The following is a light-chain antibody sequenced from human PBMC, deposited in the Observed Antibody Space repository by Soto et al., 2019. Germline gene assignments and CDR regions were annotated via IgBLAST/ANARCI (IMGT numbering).Light chain of an antibody. CDR1: SSDIGSYNY. CDR2: GVT. Sequence: QSALAQPASVSGSPGQSITISCTGTSSDIGSYNYISWYQQYPDKGPKLIIYGVTNRPSGVSNRFSGSKSGYTASLTISGLQADDEADYYCCSYTTTTTYGFGTGTKLTVL. J-gene: IGLJ1*01. V-gene: IGLV2-14*03. CDR3: CSYTTTTTYG.